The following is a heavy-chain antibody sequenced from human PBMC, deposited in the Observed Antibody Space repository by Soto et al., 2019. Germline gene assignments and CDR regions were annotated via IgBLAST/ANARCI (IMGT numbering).Heavy chain of an antibody. V-gene: IGHV1-3*05. Sequence: QVQLVQSGAEEKKPGASVKVSCKASGYTFTAYAMHWVRQAPGQRLEWMGWINAGNGNTKYSQKFQGRVTITRDTSASTAYMELSSLRSEDTAVYYCARAVAVPADFDYWGHGTLVTVSS. CDR3: ARAVAVPADFDY. CDR1: GYTFTAYA. D-gene: IGHD6-19*01. J-gene: IGHJ4*01. CDR2: INAGNGNT.